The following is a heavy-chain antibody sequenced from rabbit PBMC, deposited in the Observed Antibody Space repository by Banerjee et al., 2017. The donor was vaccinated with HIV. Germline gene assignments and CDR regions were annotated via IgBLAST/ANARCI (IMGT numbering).Heavy chain of an antibody. V-gene: IGHV1S48*01. Sequence: QEQLEESGGDLVKPEGSLTLTCTASGFSFSSYWMCWVRQAPGKGLEWNGEINVNGISTWYASRVNGRFTVSRNNVESMLDLQMSSLTAADTSTYFCARDRDWTLHLWGPGTLVTVS. J-gene: IGHJ6*01. CDR2: INVNGIST. CDR1: GFSFSSYW. D-gene: IGHD4-2*01. CDR3: ARDRDWTLHL.